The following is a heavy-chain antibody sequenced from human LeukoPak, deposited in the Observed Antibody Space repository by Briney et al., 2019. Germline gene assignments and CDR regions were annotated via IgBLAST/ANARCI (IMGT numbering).Heavy chain of an antibody. V-gene: IGHV4-59*01. D-gene: IGHD3-22*01. CDR2: IYYSGST. CDR1: GGSISSYY. Sequence: SETLSLTCTVSGGSISSYYWSWIRQPPGKGLEWTGYIYYSGSTNYNPSLKSRVTISEDTSKNQISLKLTSVTAADTAVYYCARVTNYYDTRGYPDYWGQGTLVTVSS. J-gene: IGHJ4*02. CDR3: ARVTNYYDTRGYPDY.